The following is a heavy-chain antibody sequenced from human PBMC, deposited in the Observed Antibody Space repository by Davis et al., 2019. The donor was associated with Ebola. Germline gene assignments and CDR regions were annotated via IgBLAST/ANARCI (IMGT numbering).Heavy chain of an antibody. CDR2: LNANPFVP. CDR1: GYTFTAYY. V-gene: IGHV1-2*02. D-gene: IGHD2-2*01. Sequence: ASVKVSCKASGYTFTAYYMHWVXXXXXXXXXXXXLLNANPFVPPYAQIFQDRVTMTRDTSTNIAYMELSRLRSDDTAVYYWAKVSGPANICPVGDALDVWGRGTMVXVSA. CDR3: AKVSGPANICPVGDALDV. J-gene: IGHJ3*01.